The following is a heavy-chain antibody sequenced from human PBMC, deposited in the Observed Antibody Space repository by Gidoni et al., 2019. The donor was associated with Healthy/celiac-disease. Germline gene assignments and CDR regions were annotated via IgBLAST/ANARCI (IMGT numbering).Heavy chain of an antibody. D-gene: IGHD5-18*01. Sequence: EVQLVETGGGLVKPGGSLRLSCAASGFTFRNAWMSWVRQAPGKGLEWVGRIKSKTDGGTTDYASPVKGRFTISRDDSKNTLYLQMNSLKTEDTAVYYCTTVHRYSYGYDYWGQGTLVTVSS. J-gene: IGHJ4*02. CDR1: GFTFRNAW. CDR2: IKSKTDGGTT. CDR3: TTVHRYSYGYDY. V-gene: IGHV3-15*01.